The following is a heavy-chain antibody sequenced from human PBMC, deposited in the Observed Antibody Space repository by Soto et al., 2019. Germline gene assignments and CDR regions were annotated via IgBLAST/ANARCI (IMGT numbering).Heavy chain of an antibody. CDR2: VYHNGGA. V-gene: IGHV4-39*01. Sequence: ETLSLTCTASGVSIHNSHSFWAWIRQPPGKGLQFIASVYHNGGAHYNSSLKSRVTISVDTANNQVSLRMRSLTAADTAFYYCGRVVEGATRHTDPDSWGQGILVTVPQ. CDR3: GRVVEGATRHTDPDS. D-gene: IGHD2-21*01. J-gene: IGHJ5*01. CDR1: GVSIHNSHSF.